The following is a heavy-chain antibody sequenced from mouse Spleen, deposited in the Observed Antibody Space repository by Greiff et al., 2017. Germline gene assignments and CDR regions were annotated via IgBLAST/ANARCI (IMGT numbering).Heavy chain of an antibody. D-gene: IGHD2-1*01. CDR3: ARQIYYGNGFAY. V-gene: IGHV5-9-3*01. Sequence: EVKLVESGGGLVKPGGSLKLSCAASGFTFSSYAMSWVRQTPEKRLEWVATISSGGSYTYYPDSVKGRFTISRDNAKNTLYLQMSSLRSEDTAMYYCARQIYYGNGFAYWGQGTLVTVSA. CDR1: GFTFSSYA. J-gene: IGHJ3*01. CDR2: ISSGGSYT.